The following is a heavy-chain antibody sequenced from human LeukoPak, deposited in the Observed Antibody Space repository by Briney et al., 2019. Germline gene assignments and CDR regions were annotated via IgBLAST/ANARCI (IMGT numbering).Heavy chain of an antibody. CDR3: ARERRDGYNQEVGGLDY. Sequence: GGSLRLSCAASGFTFSSYWMHWVRRAPGKGLVWVSRINSDGSSTSYADSVKGRFTISRGNAKNTLYLQMNSLRAEDTAVYYCARERRDGYNQEVGGLDYWGQGTLVTVSS. J-gene: IGHJ4*02. V-gene: IGHV3-74*01. CDR1: GFTFSSYW. D-gene: IGHD5-24*01. CDR2: INSDGSST.